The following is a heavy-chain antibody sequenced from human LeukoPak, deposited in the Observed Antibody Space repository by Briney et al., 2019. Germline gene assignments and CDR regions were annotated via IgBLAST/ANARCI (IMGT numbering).Heavy chain of an antibody. Sequence: GGSLRLSCAASGFSFSSHSMNWVRQAPGKGLEWVSYISSSSLTIYYADSVQGRFIVSRDNAKNSLFLQMNSLRAEDTAVYYCARVTGTTSVVMDSWGQGTLVTVSS. J-gene: IGHJ5*02. V-gene: IGHV3-48*01. D-gene: IGHD1-7*01. CDR2: ISSSSLTI. CDR1: GFSFSSHS. CDR3: ARVTGTTSVVMDS.